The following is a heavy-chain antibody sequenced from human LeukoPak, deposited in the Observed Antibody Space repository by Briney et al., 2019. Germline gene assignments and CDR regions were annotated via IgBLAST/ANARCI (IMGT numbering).Heavy chain of an antibody. Sequence: GGSLRLSCAASGLTLSSNYMSWVRQAPGKGLEWVSVISSGGSTSYANSVKGRFTISRDNSKNTLYLQMNRLRAEDTAVHYCAIEVEGVDYWGQGTLVTVSS. CDR3: AIEVEGVDY. CDR1: GLTLSSNY. V-gene: IGHV3-53*01. J-gene: IGHJ4*02. D-gene: IGHD1-1*01. CDR2: ISSGGST.